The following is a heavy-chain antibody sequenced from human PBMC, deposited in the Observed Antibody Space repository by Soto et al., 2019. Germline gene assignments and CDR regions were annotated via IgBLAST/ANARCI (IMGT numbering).Heavy chain of an antibody. CDR3: AKVDIVATITYYYYYGMDV. CDR2: ISYDGSNK. CDR1: GFTFSSYG. D-gene: IGHD5-12*01. Sequence: GGSLRLSCAASGFTFSSYGMHWVRQAPGKGLEWVAVISYDGSNKYYADSVKGRFTISRDNSKNTLYLQMNSLRAEDTAVYYCAKVDIVATITYYYYYGMDVWGQGTTVTVSS. J-gene: IGHJ6*02. V-gene: IGHV3-30*18.